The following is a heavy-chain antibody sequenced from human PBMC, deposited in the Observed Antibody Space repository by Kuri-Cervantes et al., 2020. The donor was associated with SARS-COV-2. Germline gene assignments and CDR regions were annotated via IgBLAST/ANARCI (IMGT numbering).Heavy chain of an antibody. Sequence: LSLTCAASGFTFSSYSMNWVRRAPGKGLEWVSSISSSSSYIYYADSVKGRFTISRDNAKNSLYLQMNSPRAEDTAVYYCARDPRLADYFDYWGQGTLVTVSS. J-gene: IGHJ4*02. V-gene: IGHV3-21*01. CDR3: ARDPRLADYFDY. D-gene: IGHD6-19*01. CDR1: GFTFSSYS. CDR2: ISSSSSYI.